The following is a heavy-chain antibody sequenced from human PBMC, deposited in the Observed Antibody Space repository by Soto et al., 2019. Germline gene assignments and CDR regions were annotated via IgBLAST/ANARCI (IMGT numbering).Heavy chain of an antibody. J-gene: IGHJ5*02. CDR2: IDQSGST. D-gene: IGHD6-19*01. V-gene: IGHV4-38-2*01. CDR3: ARWERIAVAGA. Sequence: SETLSLTCAVSGYSISSGYYWGWIRQPPGKGLEWIGSIDQSGSTYYNPSLKSRVTISVDTSKNQFSLKLSSVTAADTAVYYCARWERIAVAGAWGQGTLVTVSS. CDR1: GYSISSGYY.